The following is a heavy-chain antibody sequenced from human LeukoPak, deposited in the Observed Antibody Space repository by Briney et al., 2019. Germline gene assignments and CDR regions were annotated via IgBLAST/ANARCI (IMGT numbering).Heavy chain of an antibody. J-gene: IGHJ3*02. CDR3: AKVLRYFDWPTGAFDI. CDR1: GFTVSSNY. V-gene: IGHV3-53*01. CDR2: SYSGGSS. D-gene: IGHD3-9*01. Sequence: PGGSLRLSCAASGFTVSSNYMSWVRQAPGKGLEWVSVSYSGGSSYYADSVKGRFTISRDNSKNTLYLQMNTLRAEDTAVYYCAKVLRYFDWPTGAFDIWGQGTMVAVSS.